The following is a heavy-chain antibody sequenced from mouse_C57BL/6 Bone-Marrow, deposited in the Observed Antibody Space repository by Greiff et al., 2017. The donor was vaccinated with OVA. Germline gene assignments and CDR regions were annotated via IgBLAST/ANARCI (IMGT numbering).Heavy chain of an antibody. CDR2: IYPRSGNT. Sequence: VQLQESGAELARPGASVKLSCKASGYTFTSYGISWVKQRTGQGLEWIGEIYPRSGNTYYNEKFKGKATLTADKSSSTAYMELRSLTSEDSAVYFCARRRVYYDYHDYWGQGTTLTVSS. J-gene: IGHJ2*01. D-gene: IGHD2-4*01. V-gene: IGHV1-81*01. CDR1: GYTFTSYG. CDR3: ARRRVYYDYHDY.